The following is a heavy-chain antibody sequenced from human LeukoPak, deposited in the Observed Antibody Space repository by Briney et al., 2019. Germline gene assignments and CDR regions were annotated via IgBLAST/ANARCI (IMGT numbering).Heavy chain of an antibody. CDR1: GYTLTELS. Sequence: ASVKVSCKVSGYTLTELSMHWVRQAPGKGLEWMGGFNPEDGETIYAQKFQGRVTMTEDTSTDIAYMELSSLRSEDTAVYYCATAPLDLGASPYFDYWGQGTLVTVSS. J-gene: IGHJ4*02. CDR3: ATAPLDLGASPYFDY. CDR2: FNPEDGET. V-gene: IGHV1-24*01. D-gene: IGHD1-26*01.